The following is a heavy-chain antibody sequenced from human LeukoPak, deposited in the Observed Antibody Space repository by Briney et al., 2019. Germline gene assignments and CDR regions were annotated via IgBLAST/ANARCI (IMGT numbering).Heavy chain of an antibody. V-gene: IGHV3-74*01. Sequence: PGGSLRLYCAASGFSFNKHWMHWVRQAPGKGLVWVSYVNNDGSSTSYADSVKGRFTISRDNAKNTLYLQMNSLRAEDTAVYYCARGGLSTGLDYWGQGTLVTVSS. CDR3: ARGGLSTGLDY. D-gene: IGHD5/OR15-5a*01. CDR2: VNNDGSST. J-gene: IGHJ4*02. CDR1: GFSFNKHW.